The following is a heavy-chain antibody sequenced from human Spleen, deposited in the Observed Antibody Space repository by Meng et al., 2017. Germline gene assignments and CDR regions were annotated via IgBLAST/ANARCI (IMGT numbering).Heavy chain of an antibody. CDR3: ATLAYCSGHTCYSHVDC. CDR1: GYSFTNYW. V-gene: IGHV5-51*01. Sequence: GGSLRLSCKGSGYSFTNYWIGWVRQMPGKGLEWMGIISPGDSNTRYSPSFQGQVTISADKSISTAYLQWSSLKASDTALYYFATLAYCSGHTCYSHVDCWCQGTLVTVSS. CDR2: ISPGDSNT. D-gene: IGHD2-15*01. J-gene: IGHJ4*02.